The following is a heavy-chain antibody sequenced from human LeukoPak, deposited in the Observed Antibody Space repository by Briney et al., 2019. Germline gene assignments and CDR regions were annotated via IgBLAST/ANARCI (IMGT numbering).Heavy chain of an antibody. CDR2: IYSGGST. Sequence: GGSLRLSCAASGFTVSSNYMSWVRQAPGKGLEWVSVIYSGGSTYYADSVKGRFTISRDNSKNTLYLQMNSLRAEDTAVYYCANRDIVMSITTGSAAQYWGQGALVTVSS. CDR3: ANRDIVMSITTGSAAQY. J-gene: IGHJ4*02. V-gene: IGHV3-53*01. D-gene: IGHD3-22*01. CDR1: GFTVSSNY.